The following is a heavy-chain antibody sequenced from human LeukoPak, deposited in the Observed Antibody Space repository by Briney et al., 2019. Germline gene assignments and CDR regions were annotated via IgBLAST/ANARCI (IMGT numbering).Heavy chain of an antibody. CDR3: AKSYYYHSGSFDY. D-gene: IGHD3-10*01. CDR2: FSSDGRST. CDR1: GFTFSTFN. V-gene: IGHV3-30*18. J-gene: IGHJ4*02. Sequence: PGGSLRLSCAASGFTFSTFNMHWVRQAPGKGLEWVAVFSSDGRSTFYAENVQGRSTLSRDNSKDTLSLQMNSLRAEDTAVYYCAKSYYYHSGSFDYWGQGTLVTVSS.